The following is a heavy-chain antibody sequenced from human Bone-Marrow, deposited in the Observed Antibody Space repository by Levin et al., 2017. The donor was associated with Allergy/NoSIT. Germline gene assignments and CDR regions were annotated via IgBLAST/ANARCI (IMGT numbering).Heavy chain of an antibody. CDR3: ARGSGYYYDSSGYY. CDR1: GGSFSGYY. Sequence: SQTLSLTCAVYGGSFSGYYWSWIRQPPGKGLEWIGEINHSGSTNYNPSLKSRVTISVDTSKNQFSLKLSSVTAADTAVYYCARGSGYYYDSSGYYWGQGTLVTVSS. D-gene: IGHD3-22*01. J-gene: IGHJ4*02. V-gene: IGHV4-34*01. CDR2: INHSGST.